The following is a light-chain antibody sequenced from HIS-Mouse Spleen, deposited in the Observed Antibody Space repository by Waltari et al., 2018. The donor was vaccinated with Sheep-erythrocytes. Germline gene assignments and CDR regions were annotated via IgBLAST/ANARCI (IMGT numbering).Light chain of an antibody. CDR2: EGS. V-gene: IGLV2-23*01. Sequence: QSALTQPASVSGSPGQSITIPCTGTSSDVGSYNLVSWYQQHPGKAPKLMIYEGSKRPSGVSNRFSGYKSGNTASLTSSGLQAEDEADYYCCSYAGSSTPWVFGGGTKLTVL. CDR1: SSDVGSYNL. CDR3: CSYAGSSTPWV. J-gene: IGLJ3*02.